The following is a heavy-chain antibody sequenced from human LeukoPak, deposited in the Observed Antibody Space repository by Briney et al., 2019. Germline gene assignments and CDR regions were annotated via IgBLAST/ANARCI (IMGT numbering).Heavy chain of an antibody. D-gene: IGHD3-3*01. J-gene: IGHJ5*02. Sequence: PGGSLRLSCAASGFTFSSYAMRWVRQAPGKGLEWVSAISGSGGSTYYADCVKGRFTISRDNSKNTLYLQMNSLRAEDTAVYYCAKAPRITRGWFDPWGQGTLVTVSS. CDR1: GFTFSSYA. CDR3: AKAPRITRGWFDP. CDR2: ISGSGGST. V-gene: IGHV3-23*01.